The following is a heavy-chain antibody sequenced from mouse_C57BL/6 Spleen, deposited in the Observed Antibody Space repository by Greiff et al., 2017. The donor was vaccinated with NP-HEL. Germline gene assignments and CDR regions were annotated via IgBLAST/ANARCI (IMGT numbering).Heavy chain of an antibody. CDR3: ARGPNYYGSSYYFDY. D-gene: IGHD1-1*01. CDR1: GYTFTSYW. J-gene: IGHJ2*01. V-gene: IGHV1-55*01. Sequence: VKLQQPGAELVKPGASVKMSCKASGYTFTSYWITWVKQRPGQGLEWIGDIYPGSGSTNYNEKFKSKATLTVDTSSSTAYMQLSSLTSEDSAVYYCARGPNYYGSSYYFDYWGQGTTLTVSS. CDR2: IYPGSGST.